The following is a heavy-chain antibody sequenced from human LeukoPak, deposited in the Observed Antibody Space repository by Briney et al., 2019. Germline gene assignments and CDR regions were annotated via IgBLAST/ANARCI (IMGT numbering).Heavy chain of an antibody. V-gene: IGHV4-34*01. Sequence: SETLSLTCAVYGGSFSGYYWSWIRQPPGKGLEWIGEINHSGSTNYNPSLKSRVTMSVDTSKNQFSLKLSSVTAADTAVYYCTRELYYYDSSRYFDYWGQGTLVTVSS. CDR2: INHSGST. D-gene: IGHD3-22*01. J-gene: IGHJ4*02. CDR1: GGSFSGYY. CDR3: TRELYYYDSSRYFDY.